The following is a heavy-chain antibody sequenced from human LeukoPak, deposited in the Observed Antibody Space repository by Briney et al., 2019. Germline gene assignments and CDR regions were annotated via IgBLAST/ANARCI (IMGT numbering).Heavy chain of an antibody. CDR1: GGTFSSYA. V-gene: IGHV1-69*13. J-gene: IGHJ4*02. D-gene: IGHD2-21*01. Sequence: SVKVSCKASGGTFSSYAISWVRQAPGQGLEWMGGMISIFGTADYAQKFQGRVTITADESTSTAYMELSSLRSEDTAVYYCARVYCGGDCYTTYYFDYWGQGTLVTVSS. CDR3: ARVYCGGDCYTTYYFDY. CDR2: MISIFGTA.